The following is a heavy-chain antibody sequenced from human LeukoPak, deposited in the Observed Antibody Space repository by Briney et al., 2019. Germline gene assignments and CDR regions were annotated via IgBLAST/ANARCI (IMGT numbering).Heavy chain of an antibody. CDR3: AKEHSSGGGLPDY. J-gene: IGHJ4*02. Sequence: GRSLRLSCAASGFTFDAFAMHWVRQAPGKGLEWVSGISWNSGSIDYADSVKGRFTISRDNAKNSLYLQMNSLRAEDTALYYCAKEHSSGGGLPDYWGQGTLVTVSS. V-gene: IGHV3-9*01. CDR1: GFTFDAFA. D-gene: IGHD1-26*01. CDR2: ISWNSGSI.